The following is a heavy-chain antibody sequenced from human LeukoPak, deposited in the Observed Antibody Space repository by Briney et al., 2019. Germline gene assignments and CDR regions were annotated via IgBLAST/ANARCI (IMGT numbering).Heavy chain of an antibody. CDR2: IYYSGST. Sequence: SETLSLTCTVSGGSISSSSYYWSWIRQPPGKGLEWIGYIYYSGSTNYNPSLKSRVTISVDTSKNQFSLKLSSVTAADTAVYYCARTIAAAATDPGYFDYWGQGTLVTVSS. CDR3: ARTIAAAATDPGYFDY. CDR1: GGSISSSSYY. D-gene: IGHD6-13*01. V-gene: IGHV4-61*01. J-gene: IGHJ4*02.